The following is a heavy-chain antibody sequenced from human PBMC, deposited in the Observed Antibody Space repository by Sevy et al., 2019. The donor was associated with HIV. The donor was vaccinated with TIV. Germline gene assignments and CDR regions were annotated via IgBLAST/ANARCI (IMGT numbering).Heavy chain of an antibody. CDR2: INPSGGST. CDR1: GYTFTSYY. V-gene: IGHV1-46*03. D-gene: IGHD4-17*01. J-gene: IGHJ3*02. Sequence: ASVKVSCKASGYTFTSYYMHWVRQAPGQGLEWMGIINPSGGSTSYAQKFQGRVTMTRDTSTSTVYMEQSSLRSEDTAVYYCARGRKDYGDFTGAFDIWGQGTMVTVSS. CDR3: ARGRKDYGDFTGAFDI.